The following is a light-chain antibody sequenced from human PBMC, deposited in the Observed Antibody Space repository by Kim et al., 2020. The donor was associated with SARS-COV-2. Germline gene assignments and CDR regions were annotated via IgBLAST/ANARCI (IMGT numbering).Light chain of an antibody. J-gene: IGKJ1*01. Sequence: SPVERASLSCRASQSIGSTFLAWYQQKPGQSPRLLIYGTFSRATGVPDRFSGSGSGTDFTLTISRLEPEDFAVYYCQQYDSSSWTFGQGTKVDIK. CDR1: QSIGSTF. V-gene: IGKV3-20*01. CDR3: QQYDSSSWT. CDR2: GTF.